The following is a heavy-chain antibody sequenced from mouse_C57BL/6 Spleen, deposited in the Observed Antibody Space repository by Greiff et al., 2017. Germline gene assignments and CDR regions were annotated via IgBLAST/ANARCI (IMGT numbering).Heavy chain of an antibody. D-gene: IGHD1-1*01. CDR2: IDPSDSYP. V-gene: IGHV1-59*01. CDR1: GYTFTSYW. CDR3: AREGTTVVAKAY. J-gene: IGHJ3*01. Sequence: QVQLQQPGAELVRPGTSVKLSCKASGYTFTSYWMHWVKQRPGQGLEWIGVIDPSDSYPNYNQKFKGKATLTVDTSSSTAYRQLSSLTSEDSAVYYCAREGTTVVAKAYWGQETLGTVSA.